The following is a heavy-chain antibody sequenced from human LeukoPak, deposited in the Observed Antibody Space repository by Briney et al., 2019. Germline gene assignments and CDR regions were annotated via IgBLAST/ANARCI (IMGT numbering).Heavy chain of an antibody. CDR3: ARSYDFWSGYFAFVI. CDR1: SGSISSGSYY. Sequence: SQTLSLTCTVSSGSISSGSYYWSWIRQPAGKGLNWIVRIYTSGSTNYNPSLKSRVTISVDTSKNQFSLKLSSVTAADTAVYYCARSYDFWSGYFAFVIWGQWTMVTLSS. D-gene: IGHD3-3*01. J-gene: IGHJ3*02. V-gene: IGHV4-61*02. CDR2: IYTSGST.